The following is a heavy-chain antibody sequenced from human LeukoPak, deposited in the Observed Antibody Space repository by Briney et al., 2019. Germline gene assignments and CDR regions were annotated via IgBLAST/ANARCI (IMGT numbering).Heavy chain of an antibody. CDR2: ITASGTAM. CDR1: GFTFSSYW. J-gene: IGHJ4*02. Sequence: GGSLRLSCAASGFTFSSYWMHWVRQAPGKGLEWVSHITASGTAMFYADSVKGRFTISRDNAKNSLYLQMNSLRDEDTAVYYCASSGSYRFDYWGQGTLVTVSS. D-gene: IGHD1-26*01. V-gene: IGHV3-48*02. CDR3: ASSGSYRFDY.